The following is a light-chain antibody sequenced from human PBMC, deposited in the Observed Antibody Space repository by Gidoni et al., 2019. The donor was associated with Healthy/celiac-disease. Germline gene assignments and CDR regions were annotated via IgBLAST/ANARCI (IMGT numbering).Light chain of an antibody. J-gene: IGLJ2*01. CDR1: SSNIGAGYD. CDR2: GNS. V-gene: IGLV1-40*01. Sequence: QSVLTQPPSVSGAPGQRVTISCTGISSNIGAGYDVHWYQQLPGTAPKPLIYGNSNRPSGVPDRFSGSKSGTSASLAITGLQAEDEADYYCQSYDSSLSAVVFGGGTKLTVL. CDR3: QSYDSSLSAVV.